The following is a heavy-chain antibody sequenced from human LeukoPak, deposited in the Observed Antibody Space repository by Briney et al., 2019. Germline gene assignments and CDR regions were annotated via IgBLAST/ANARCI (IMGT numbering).Heavy chain of an antibody. V-gene: IGHV3-21*01. CDR1: GFTFSSYS. J-gene: IGHJ4*02. D-gene: IGHD3-10*01. CDR3: ARAHGYDTMAYDY. CDR2: ISSSSSYI. Sequence: PGGSLRLSCAASGFTFSSYSMNWVRQAPGKGLEWVSSISSSSSYIYYADSVKGRFTISRDNAKNSLYLQMNSLRAEDTAVYYCARAHGYDTMAYDYWGQGTLVTVSS.